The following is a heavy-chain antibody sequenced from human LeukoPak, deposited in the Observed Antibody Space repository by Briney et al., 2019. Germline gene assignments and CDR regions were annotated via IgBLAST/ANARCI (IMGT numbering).Heavy chain of an antibody. J-gene: IGHJ3*02. CDR2: IKKDGSEK. Sequence: GGSLRLSCAASGLTFNSYWMSWVRQATGKGLEWVANIKKDGSEKYYVDSVKGRFTISRDNAKESLYLQMNSLRADDTAVYYCARQETSSYNGAFDIWGQGTMFTVSS. D-gene: IGHD1-26*01. CDR3: ARQETSSYNGAFDI. V-gene: IGHV3-7*01. CDR1: GLTFNSYW.